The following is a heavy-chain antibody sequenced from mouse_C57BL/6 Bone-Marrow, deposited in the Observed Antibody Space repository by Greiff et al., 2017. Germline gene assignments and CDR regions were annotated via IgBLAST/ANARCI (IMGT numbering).Heavy chain of an antibody. J-gene: IGHJ1*03. Sequence: EVKLQESGPGLVKPSQSLSLTCSVTGYYITSGYYWNWIRQFPGNKLEWMGYISYDGSNNYNPSLKNRISITRDTSKNQFFLKLNSVTTEDTATYYCARAYGSSYWYFDVWGTGTTVTVSS. D-gene: IGHD1-1*01. CDR1: GYYITSGYY. V-gene: IGHV3-6*01. CDR3: ARAYGSSYWYFDV. CDR2: ISYDGSN.